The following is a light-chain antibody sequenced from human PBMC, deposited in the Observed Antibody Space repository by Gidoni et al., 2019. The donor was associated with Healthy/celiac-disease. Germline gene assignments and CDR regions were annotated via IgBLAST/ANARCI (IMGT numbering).Light chain of an antibody. J-gene: IGKJ1*01. Sequence: EIVLTQSPGTLSVSPGERATLSCRASQSVSSSYLAWYQQKPGQAPRLLIYGASSRATGIPDRCSGSGSGTDFTITISRLEPEDFAVYYCQQYGSSPTFGPGTKVEIK. CDR2: GAS. CDR3: QQYGSSPT. CDR1: QSVSSSY. V-gene: IGKV3-20*01.